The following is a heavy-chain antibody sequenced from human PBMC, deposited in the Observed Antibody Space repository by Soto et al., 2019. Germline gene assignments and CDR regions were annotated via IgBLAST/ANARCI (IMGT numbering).Heavy chain of an antibody. Sequence: EVQLVESGGGLVQPGGSLRLSCAGSGFNFKDYWMTWVRQAPGKGLEWLANIGEDGGISNYVDSVKGRFTISRDNVKNSRDLQINSLRAEDTAVYYCARDRNYHLSGYYDAFDVWGQGTVVTVSS. CDR2: IGEDGGIS. J-gene: IGHJ3*01. CDR1: GFNFKDYW. V-gene: IGHV3-7*01. D-gene: IGHD3-9*01. CDR3: ARDRNYHLSGYYDAFDV.